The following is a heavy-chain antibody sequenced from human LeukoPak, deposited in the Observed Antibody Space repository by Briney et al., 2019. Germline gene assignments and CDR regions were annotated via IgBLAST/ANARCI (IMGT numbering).Heavy chain of an antibody. CDR1: GFTFSSYA. CDR2: ISGSGGST. D-gene: IGHD4-17*01. V-gene: IGHV3-23*01. Sequence: PGGSLRLSRAASGFTFSSYAMSWVRQAPGKGLEWVSAISGSGGSTYYADSVKGRFTISRDNSKNTLYLQMNSLRAEDTAVYYCAKDTVTSYYYGMDVWGQGTTVTVSS. CDR3: AKDTVTSYYYGMDV. J-gene: IGHJ6*02.